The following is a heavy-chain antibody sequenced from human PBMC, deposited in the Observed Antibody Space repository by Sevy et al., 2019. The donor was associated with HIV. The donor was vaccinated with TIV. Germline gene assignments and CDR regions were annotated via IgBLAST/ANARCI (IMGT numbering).Heavy chain of an antibody. Sequence: ASVKVSCKVSGYTLTELSMHWVRQAPGKGLEWMGGFDPEDGETIYAQKFQGRVTMTEDTSTDTAYMELSSLRSEDTAVYYCATVLRGDYAVSYWGQGTLVTVSS. CDR3: ATVLRGDYAVSY. J-gene: IGHJ4*02. CDR2: FDPEDGET. D-gene: IGHD4-17*01. V-gene: IGHV1-24*01. CDR1: GYTLTELS.